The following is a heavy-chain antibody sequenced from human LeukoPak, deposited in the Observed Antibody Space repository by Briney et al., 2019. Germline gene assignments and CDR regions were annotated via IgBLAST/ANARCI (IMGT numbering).Heavy chain of an antibody. D-gene: IGHD5-24*01. V-gene: IGHV5-51*01. J-gene: IGHJ4*02. Sequence: GESLKISCKASGYSFTTYWIGWVRQMPGKGLEWMGIIYPGGSDTRYNPSFQGQVTISVDTSINTAYLQWSSLRASDTAIYYCARLVATNYFDYWGQGTLVTVSS. CDR2: IYPGGSDT. CDR3: ARLVATNYFDY. CDR1: GYSFTTYW.